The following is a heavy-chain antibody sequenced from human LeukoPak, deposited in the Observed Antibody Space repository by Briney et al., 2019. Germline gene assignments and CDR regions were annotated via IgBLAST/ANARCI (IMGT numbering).Heavy chain of an antibody. CDR2: ISGSGGST. CDR1: RFTFSSYA. Sequence: GGSLRLSSAASRFTFSSYAMSWVRQAPGKGLEWVSAISGSGGSTYYADSVKGRFTISRDNSKNTLYLQMNSLRAEDTAVYYCAKGNIEYSSSFYYYYMDVWGKGTTVTVSS. V-gene: IGHV3-23*01. CDR3: AKGNIEYSSSFYYYYMDV. D-gene: IGHD6-6*01. J-gene: IGHJ6*03.